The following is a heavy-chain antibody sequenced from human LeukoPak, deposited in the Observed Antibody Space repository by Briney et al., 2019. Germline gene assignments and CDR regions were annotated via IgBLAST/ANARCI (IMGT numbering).Heavy chain of an antibody. J-gene: IGHJ3*01. CDR2: IWYDGSNT. CDR3: ARDRGYAFDF. V-gene: IGHV3-33*01. CDR1: GFSFNTYG. Sequence: PGGSLRLSCAASGFSFNTYGMLWVRQAPGKGLECVAVIWYDGSNTYYADSVKGRFTISRDNAQKSLYLQMNSLRDEDTAVYYCARDRGYAFDFWGQGTMVTVSS. D-gene: IGHD3-10*01.